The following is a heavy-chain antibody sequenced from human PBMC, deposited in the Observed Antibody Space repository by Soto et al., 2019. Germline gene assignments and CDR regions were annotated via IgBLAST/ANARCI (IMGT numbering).Heavy chain of an antibody. V-gene: IGHV3-21*02. Sequence: EVQLVESGGGLVKPGGSLRLSCAASGFIFSQYSMNWVRQAPGKGLEWVSSISSTGALMYYADSVKGRFTFSRDDADNSLYLQMNSLRVEDTAVYYCARDRLARGIPVAGRIDYWGQGALVTVSS. CDR3: ARDRLARGIPVAGRIDY. CDR1: GFIFSQYS. J-gene: IGHJ4*02. CDR2: ISSTGALM. D-gene: IGHD6-19*01.